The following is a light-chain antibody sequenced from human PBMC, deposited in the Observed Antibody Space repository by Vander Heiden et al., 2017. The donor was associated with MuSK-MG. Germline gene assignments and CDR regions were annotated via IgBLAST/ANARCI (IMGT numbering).Light chain of an antibody. J-gene: IGLJ3*02. Sequence: QSALTQPASVSGSPGQSITISCPGTSSDVGGYNYVSWYQQHPGKGPKLMIYDVSKRPSGVSNRFSASKSGNTASLTISGLQAEDEADYYCTSYTSSLTVVFGGGTKLTVL. V-gene: IGLV2-14*03. CDR3: TSYTSSLTVV. CDR1: SSDVGGYNY. CDR2: DVS.